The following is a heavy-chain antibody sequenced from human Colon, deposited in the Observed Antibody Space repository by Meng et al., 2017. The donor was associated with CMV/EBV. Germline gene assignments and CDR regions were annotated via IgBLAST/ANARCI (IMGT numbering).Heavy chain of an antibody. D-gene: IGHD3-3*01. CDR1: GGSFSGYY. Sequence: SETLSLTCAVSGGSFSGYYWSWIRQPPGKGLEWIGEINHSGSTNYNPSLKNRVTISVDTSKNQFSLKLSSVTAADTAVYYCARVRFGHRKVAFDIWGQGTMVTVSS. V-gene: IGHV4-34*01. CDR2: INHSGST. J-gene: IGHJ3*02. CDR3: ARVRFGHRKVAFDI.